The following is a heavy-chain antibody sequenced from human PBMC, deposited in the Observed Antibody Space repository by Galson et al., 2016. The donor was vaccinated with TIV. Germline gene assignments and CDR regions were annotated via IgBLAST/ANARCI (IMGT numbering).Heavy chain of an antibody. V-gene: IGHV3-48*03. CDR3: ARGRGYCDTTSCYVDY. CDR1: GFTFSSHA. CDR2: IIESGRST. D-gene: IGHD2-2*01. J-gene: IGHJ4*02. Sequence: SLRLSCAVSGFTFSSHAMNWVRQAPGKGLEWVSYIIESGRSTYYADSVKGRFSISRDNAKNSLYLQMSSLRAEDTAVYYCARGRGYCDTTSCYVDYWGQGTLVTVSS.